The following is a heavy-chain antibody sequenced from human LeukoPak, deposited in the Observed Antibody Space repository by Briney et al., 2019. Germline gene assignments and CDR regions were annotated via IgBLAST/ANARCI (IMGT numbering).Heavy chain of an antibody. V-gene: IGHV1-2*02. J-gene: IGHJ4*02. Sequence: ASVKVSCKASGYTFTGYYMHWVRQAPGQGLVWMGWINPNSGGANYAQKFQGRVTMTRDTSISTAYMELSRLRSDDTAVYYCARGPPIAVAHFDYWGQGTLVTVSS. D-gene: IGHD6-19*01. CDR1: GYTFTGYY. CDR3: ARGPPIAVAHFDY. CDR2: INPNSGGA.